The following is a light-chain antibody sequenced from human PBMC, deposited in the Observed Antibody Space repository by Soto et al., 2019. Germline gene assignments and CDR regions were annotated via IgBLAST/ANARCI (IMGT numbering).Light chain of an antibody. CDR1: SSDVGAFNY. CDR3: SSYTSSSTL. Sequence: QSVLTQPASVSGSPGQAITISCSGTSSDVGAFNYVSWYQQHPGKAPKLMIYDVSNRPSGVSNRFSGSKSGNTASLTISGLRAEDEADYYCSSYTSSSTLFGTGTKVTVL. J-gene: IGLJ1*01. CDR2: DVS. V-gene: IGLV2-14*03.